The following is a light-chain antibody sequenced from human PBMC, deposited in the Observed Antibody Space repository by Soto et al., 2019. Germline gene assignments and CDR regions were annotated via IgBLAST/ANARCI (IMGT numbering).Light chain of an antibody. Sequence: AIQMTQSPSSLSASVGDRVTITCRASQGIRNDLGWYQQKPGKAPKLLIYAASSLHSGVPSRFSGSGSGTDFPLTISSLQPEDFATYYCLQDYKYPRTFGQGTKVEIK. CDR3: LQDYKYPRT. CDR2: AAS. J-gene: IGKJ1*01. CDR1: QGIRND. V-gene: IGKV1-6*01.